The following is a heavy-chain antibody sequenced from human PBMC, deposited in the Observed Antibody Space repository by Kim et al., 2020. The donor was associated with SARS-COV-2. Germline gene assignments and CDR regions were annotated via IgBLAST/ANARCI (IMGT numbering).Heavy chain of an antibody. Sequence: GGSLRLSCAASGFTFSTYGMYWVRQPPGKGLDWVSSITSSGSSTSYADSVKGRFTISRDNAKNSLYLQMNSLRAEDTALYYCVRGGMVTSTTAYWGQGTLVTVSS. J-gene: IGHJ4*02. D-gene: IGHD2-2*01. CDR1: GFTFSTYG. CDR3: VRGGMVTSTTAY. CDR2: ITSSGSST. V-gene: IGHV3-21*01.